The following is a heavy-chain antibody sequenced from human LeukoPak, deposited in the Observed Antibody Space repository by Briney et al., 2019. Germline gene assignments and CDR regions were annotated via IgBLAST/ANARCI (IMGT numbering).Heavy chain of an antibody. CDR2: ISAYNGNT. Sequence: ASVKVSCKASGYTFTSYGISWVRQAPGQGLEWMGWISAYNGNTNYAQKLQGRVTMTTDTSTSTAYMELRSLRSDDTAVYYCARDIVVVVAATAPFDYWGQGTLVTVSS. V-gene: IGHV1-18*01. D-gene: IGHD2-15*01. CDR3: ARDIVVVVAATAPFDY. CDR1: GYTFTSYG. J-gene: IGHJ4*02.